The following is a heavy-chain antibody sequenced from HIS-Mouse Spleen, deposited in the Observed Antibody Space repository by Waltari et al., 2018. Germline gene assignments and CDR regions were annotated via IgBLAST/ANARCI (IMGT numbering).Heavy chain of an antibody. J-gene: IGHJ2*01. CDR1: GGSISSGGYS. V-gene: IGHV4-31*03. CDR3: ARAPIRGYWYFDL. D-gene: IGHD3-16*01. CDR2: IYYSGST. Sequence: QVQLQESGPGLVKPSQTLSLTCTVSGGSISSGGYSWSWIRQHPGKGLEWVGYIYYSGSTYYNPSLKSRVTISVDTSKSQFSLKLSSVTAADTAVYYCARAPIRGYWYFDLWGRGTLVTVSS.